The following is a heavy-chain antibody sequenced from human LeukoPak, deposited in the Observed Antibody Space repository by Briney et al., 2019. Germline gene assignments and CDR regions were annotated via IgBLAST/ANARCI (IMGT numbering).Heavy chain of an antibody. CDR2: IYYSGST. CDR1: GGSISSGGYY. J-gene: IGHJ4*02. Sequence: SQTLSLTCTVSGGSISSGGYYWSWIRQHPEKGLEWIGYIYYSGSTYYNPSLKSRVTISVDTSKNQFSLKLSSVTAADTAVYYCAREREYSGYGSGGIVDYWGQGTLVTVSS. V-gene: IGHV4-31*03. CDR3: AREREYSGYGSGGIVDY. D-gene: IGHD5-12*01.